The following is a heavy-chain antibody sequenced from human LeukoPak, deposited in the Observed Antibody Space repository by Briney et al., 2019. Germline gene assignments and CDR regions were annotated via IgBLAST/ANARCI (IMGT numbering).Heavy chain of an antibody. CDR3: TRYDVYYYGMDV. CDR1: GGSISSSSYY. V-gene: IGHV4-39*07. Sequence: SETLSLTCTVSGGSISSSSYYWGWIRQPPGKGLEWIGSIYYSGSTYYNPSLKSRVTISVDTSKNQFSLKLSSVTAADTAVYYCTRYDVYYYGMDVWGQGTTVTVSS. J-gene: IGHJ6*02. CDR2: IYYSGST. D-gene: IGHD1-1*01.